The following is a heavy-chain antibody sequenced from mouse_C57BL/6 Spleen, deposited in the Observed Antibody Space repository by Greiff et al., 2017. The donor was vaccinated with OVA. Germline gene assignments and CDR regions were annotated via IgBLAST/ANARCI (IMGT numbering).Heavy chain of an antibody. V-gene: IGHV3-6*01. CDR2: ISYDGSN. CDR1: GYSITSGYY. Sequence: EVQRVESGPGLVKPSQSLSLTCSVTGYSITSGYYWNWIRQFPGNKLEWMGYISYDGSNNYNPSLKNRISITRDTSKNQFFLKLNSVTTEDTATYYCARCYGSSRDYWGQGTTLTVSS. J-gene: IGHJ2*01. D-gene: IGHD1-1*01. CDR3: ARCYGSSRDY.